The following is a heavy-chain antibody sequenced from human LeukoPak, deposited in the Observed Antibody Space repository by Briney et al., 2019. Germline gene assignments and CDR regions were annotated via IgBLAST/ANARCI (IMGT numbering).Heavy chain of an antibody. CDR3: AKDLTVTKSYVFDS. V-gene: IGHV3-9*01. J-gene: IGHJ4*02. Sequence: GGSLRLSCAVSGFSFDDYAMHWVRQAPGKGLEWVSGISWNSGSIDYAESVKGRFTISRDNAKDSLYLQMNSLRDEDTALYYCAKDLTVTKSYVFDSWGQGSPVTVSS. D-gene: IGHD4-17*01. CDR1: GFSFDDYA. CDR2: ISWNSGSI.